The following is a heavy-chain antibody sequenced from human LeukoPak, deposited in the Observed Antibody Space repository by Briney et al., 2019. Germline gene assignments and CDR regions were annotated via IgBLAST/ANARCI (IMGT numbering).Heavy chain of an antibody. Sequence: GKSLRLSCAASGFTFSGYPIHWVRQAPGKGLEWVAVISYDGSNKYYADSVKGRFTISRDNSKNTLYLQMNSLRAEDTAVYYCASSTAMVFDYWGQGTLVTVSS. D-gene: IGHD5-18*01. V-gene: IGHV3-30-3*01. CDR1: GFTFSGYP. J-gene: IGHJ4*02. CDR2: ISYDGSNK. CDR3: ASSTAMVFDY.